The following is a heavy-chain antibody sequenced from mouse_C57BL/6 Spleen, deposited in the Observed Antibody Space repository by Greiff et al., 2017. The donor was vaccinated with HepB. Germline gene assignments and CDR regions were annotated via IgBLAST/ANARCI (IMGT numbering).Heavy chain of an antibody. J-gene: IGHJ2*01. CDR3: ARRYYGSSYYFDD. Sequence: EVHLVESGGGLVKPGGSLKLSCAASGFTFSSYAMSWVRQTPEKRLAWVATISDGGSYTNYPDNVKGRFTISRDNAKNNLYLQMSHLKSEDTAMYYCARRYYGSSYYFDDWGQGTTRTVAS. CDR2: ISDGGSYT. D-gene: IGHD1-1*01. V-gene: IGHV5-4*01. CDR1: GFTFSSYA.